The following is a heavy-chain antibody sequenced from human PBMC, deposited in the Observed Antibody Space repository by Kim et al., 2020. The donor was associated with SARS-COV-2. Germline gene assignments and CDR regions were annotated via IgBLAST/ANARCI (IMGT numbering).Heavy chain of an antibody. J-gene: IGHJ4*02. CDR2: ISYDGSNK. CDR1: GFTFSSYA. D-gene: IGHD5-12*01. V-gene: IGHV3-30*04. CDR3: AREMWLRFPFFDY. Sequence: GGSLRLSCAASGFTFSSYAMHWVRQAPGKGLEWVAVISYDGSNKYYADSVKGRFTISRDNSKNTLYLQMNSLRAEDTAVYYCAREMWLRFPFFDYWGQGTLVTVSS.